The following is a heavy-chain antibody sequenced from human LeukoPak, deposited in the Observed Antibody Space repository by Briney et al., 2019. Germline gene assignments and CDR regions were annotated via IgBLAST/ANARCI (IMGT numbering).Heavy chain of an antibody. CDR3: ARQTWLLDF. D-gene: IGHD5-12*01. J-gene: IGHJ4*02. V-gene: IGHV4-59*08. Sequence: ETLSLTCSVSGDSIRNFCWSWIRQTPGGGLEWIGHIYSSGTTAYSPSLKSRVTILVDLSKNQFTLKVTSVTAADTAMYYCARQTWLLDFWGRGIMVTVSS. CDR2: IYSSGTT. CDR1: GDSIRNFC.